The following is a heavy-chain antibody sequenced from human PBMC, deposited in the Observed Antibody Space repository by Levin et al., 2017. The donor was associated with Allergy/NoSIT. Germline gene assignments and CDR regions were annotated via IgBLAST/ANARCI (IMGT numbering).Heavy chain of an antibody. V-gene: IGHV3-66*02. J-gene: IGHJ3*02. CDR1: GFTVSSNY. CDR3: ARQGYRGYCSGGSCYVRFAFDI. CDR2: IYSGGST. Sequence: AASVKVSCAASGFTVSSNYMSWVRQAPGKGLEWVSVIYSGGSTYYADSVKGRFTISRDNSKNTLYLQMNSLRAEDTAVCYCARQGYRGYCSGGSCYVRFAFDIWGQGTMVTVSS. D-gene: IGHD2-15*01.